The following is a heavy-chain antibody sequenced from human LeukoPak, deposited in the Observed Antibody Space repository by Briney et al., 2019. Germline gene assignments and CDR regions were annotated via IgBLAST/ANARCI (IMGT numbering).Heavy chain of an antibody. J-gene: IGHJ4*02. V-gene: IGHV5-51*01. CDR2: IYPGDSDT. CDR3: ARRGYDLLTGYYLNF. D-gene: IGHD3-9*01. CDR1: GYSFTSYW. Sequence: GESLKISCKGSGYSFTSYWIGWVRQMPGKGLEWMGLIYPGDSDTRYSPSFQGQVTISADKSISTAYLQWSTLKASDTAVYYCARRGYDLLTGYYLNFWGQGTLVTVSS.